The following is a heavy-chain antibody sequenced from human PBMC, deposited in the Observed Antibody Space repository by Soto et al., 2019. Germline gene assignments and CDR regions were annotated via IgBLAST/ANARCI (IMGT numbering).Heavy chain of an antibody. CDR1: GYTFTGYY. CDR2: INPKSGGT. V-gene: IGHV1-2*02. CDR3: ARHLAKGGGRAGFDY. J-gene: IGHJ4*02. D-gene: IGHD1-26*01. Sequence: GASVKVSCKASGYTFTGYYMHWVRQAPGQGLEWMGWINPKSGGTMYPQKFQGRVTMTWDTSISTAYMALTRLRSDDTAVYSCARHLAKGGGRAGFDYWGQGPLVTVSS.